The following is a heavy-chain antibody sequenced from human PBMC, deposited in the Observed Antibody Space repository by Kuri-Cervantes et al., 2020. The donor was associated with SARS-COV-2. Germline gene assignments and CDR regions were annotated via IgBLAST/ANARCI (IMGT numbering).Heavy chain of an antibody. Sequence: GESLKISCTASGFTFSTYWMHWVRQLPGKGLVWVSRINEDGRTTNYADSVKGRFTITRDNAKNTLYLQMNSLRAEDTAVYYCAKQGDSRVEFDHWGQGTLVTVSS. J-gene: IGHJ4*02. CDR3: AKQGDSRVEFDH. CDR2: INEDGRTT. D-gene: IGHD5-24*01. CDR1: GFTFSTYW. V-gene: IGHV3-74*01.